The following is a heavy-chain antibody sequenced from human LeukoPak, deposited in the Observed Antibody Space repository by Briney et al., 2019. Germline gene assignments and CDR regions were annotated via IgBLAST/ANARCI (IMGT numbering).Heavy chain of an antibody. CDR2: ISGSGGST. Sequence: GGSLRLSCAASGFTFSSYAMSWVRQAPGKGLEWVSAISGSGGSTYYADSVKGQFTISRDNSKNTLYLQMNSLRAEDTAVYYCANTYSSGWPNDYWGQGTLVTVSS. D-gene: IGHD6-19*01. CDR3: ANTYSSGWPNDY. CDR1: GFTFSSYA. V-gene: IGHV3-23*01. J-gene: IGHJ4*02.